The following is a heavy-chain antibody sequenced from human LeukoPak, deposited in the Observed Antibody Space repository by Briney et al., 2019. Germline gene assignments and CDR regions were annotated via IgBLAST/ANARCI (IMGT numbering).Heavy chain of an antibody. D-gene: IGHD2-2*01. CDR2: INSDGSST. J-gene: IGHJ5*02. CDR3: ARAGLGYCSSTSCYSSWFDP. CDR1: GFTFSSYW. Sequence: PGGSLRLSCAASGFTFSSYWMHWVRQAPGKGLVWVSRINSDGSSTSYADSVKGRFTISRDNAKNTLYLQMNSLRAEDTAVYYCARAGLGYCSSTSCYSSWFDPWGQGTLVTVSS. V-gene: IGHV3-74*01.